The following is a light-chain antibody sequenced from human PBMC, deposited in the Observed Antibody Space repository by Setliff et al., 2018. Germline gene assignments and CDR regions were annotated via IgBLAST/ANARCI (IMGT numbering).Light chain of an antibody. V-gene: IGLV2-14*01. J-gene: IGLJ1*01. CDR2: DVS. CDR3: SSYTTSSTWV. CDR1: SSDIGDY. Sequence: QSALAQPASVSGSPGQSITISCTGASSDIGDYVSWYQQHPGKAPKLIIYDVSDRPSGVSHRFSGSKSGNTASLTISGLLAEDEADYYCSSYTTSSTWVFGTGTKVTVL.